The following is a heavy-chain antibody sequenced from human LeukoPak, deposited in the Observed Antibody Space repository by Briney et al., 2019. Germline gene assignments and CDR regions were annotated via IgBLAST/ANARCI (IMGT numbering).Heavy chain of an antibody. CDR1: GFTFSSYA. V-gene: IGHV3-23*01. Sequence: GGSLRLSCAASGFTFSSYAMSWVRQAPGKGLEWVSAISGSGGSTYYADSVKGRFTISRDNSKNTLYLQMNSLRAEDTAVYYCSNWGPVGWLQFTFGYWGQGTLVTVSS. D-gene: IGHD5-24*01. J-gene: IGHJ4*02. CDR2: ISGSGGST. CDR3: SNWGPVGWLQFTFGY.